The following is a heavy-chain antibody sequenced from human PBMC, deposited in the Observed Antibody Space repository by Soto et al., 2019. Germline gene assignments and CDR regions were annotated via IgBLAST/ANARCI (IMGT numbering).Heavy chain of an antibody. J-gene: IGHJ6*02. Sequence: EVQLVESGGGLVQPGGSLRLSCAASGFTFNTYWMTWVRQAPGKGLEWVAKIKQDGSETYYVDSVKGRFTISRDNAKNSLYLQLNSLRAEDTAVYYCARDPPYGSGTYQNDGMDVWGQGTPVTVSS. D-gene: IGHD3-10*01. CDR1: GFTFNTYW. CDR3: ARDPPYGSGTYQNDGMDV. V-gene: IGHV3-7*04. CDR2: IKQDGSET.